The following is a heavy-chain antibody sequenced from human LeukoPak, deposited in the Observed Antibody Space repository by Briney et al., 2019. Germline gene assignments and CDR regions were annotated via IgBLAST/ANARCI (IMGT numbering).Heavy chain of an antibody. D-gene: IGHD2-2*01. V-gene: IGHV4-39*01. CDR1: GGSIRSSSYY. J-gene: IGHJ4*02. CDR2: IYYSGRT. CDR3: ARHITPYSSILYFDY. Sequence: PSETLSLTCTVSGGSIRSSSYYWGWIRQPPGKGLEWIGSIYYSGRTYYNPSLKSRVTISVDTSKNQFSLKLSSVTAADTAVYYCARHITPYSSILYFDYWGQGTLVTVSP.